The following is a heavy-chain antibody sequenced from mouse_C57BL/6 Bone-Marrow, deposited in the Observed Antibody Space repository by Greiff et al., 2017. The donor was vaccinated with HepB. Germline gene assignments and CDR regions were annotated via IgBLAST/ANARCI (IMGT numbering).Heavy chain of an antibody. Sequence: QVQLQQSGAELARPGASVKMSCKASGYTFTSYTMHWVKQRPGQGLEWIGYINPSSGYTKYNQKFKDKATLTADKASSTAYMQLRSLTSEDSAVYDCARWGDCSNYYAMDYWGQGTSVTVSS. J-gene: IGHJ4*01. CDR3: ARWGDCSNYYAMDY. CDR2: INPSSGYT. CDR1: GYTFTSYT. V-gene: IGHV1-4*01.